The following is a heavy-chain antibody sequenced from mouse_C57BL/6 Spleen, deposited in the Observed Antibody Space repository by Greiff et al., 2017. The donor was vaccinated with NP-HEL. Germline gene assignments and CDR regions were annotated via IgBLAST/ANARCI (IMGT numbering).Heavy chain of an antibody. V-gene: IGHV5-6*01. D-gene: IGHD3-1*01. CDR1: GFTFSSCG. CDR2: ISSGGSYP. J-gene: IGHJ1*03. CDR3: ARHRIPGATRYFDV. Sequence: EVKLVESGGDLVKPGGSLKLSCAASGFTFSSCGMSWVRQTPDKRLEWVANISSGGSYPYYPDSVKGRFTISRDNAKNTLYLQMSSLKSEDTAMYSCARHRIPGATRYFDVWGTGTTVTVSS.